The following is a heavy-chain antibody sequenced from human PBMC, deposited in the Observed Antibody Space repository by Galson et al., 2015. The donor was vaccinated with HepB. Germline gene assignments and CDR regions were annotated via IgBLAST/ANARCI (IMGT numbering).Heavy chain of an antibody. J-gene: IGHJ6*02. CDR3: ARRNANYDFGMDV. Sequence: QSGAEVKKPGESLGISCKGSGYSFTNYWIGWVRQMPGKGLEWMGIIYPGDSDTRYSPSFQGRVTISIDKSITTAYLQWNSLKASDTAIYYCARRNANYDFGMDVWGQGTTVTVSS. V-gene: IGHV5-51*03. CDR1: GYSFTNYW. CDR2: IYPGDSDT.